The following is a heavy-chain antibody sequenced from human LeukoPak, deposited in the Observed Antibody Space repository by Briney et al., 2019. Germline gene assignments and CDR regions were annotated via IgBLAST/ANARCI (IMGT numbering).Heavy chain of an antibody. J-gene: IGHJ6*02. CDR3: ARGGWPHARGMDV. CDR1: GGTFSSYT. Sequence: SVKVSCKASGGTFSSYTIGWVRQAPGQGLEWMGRIIPILGIANYAQKFQGRVTITADKSTSTAYMELSSLRSEDTAVYYCARGGWPHARGMDVWGQGTTVTVSS. V-gene: IGHV1-69*02. CDR2: IIPILGIA. D-gene: IGHD2-15*01.